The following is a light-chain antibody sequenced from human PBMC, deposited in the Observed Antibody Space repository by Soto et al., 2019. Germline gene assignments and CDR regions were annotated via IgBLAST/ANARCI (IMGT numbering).Light chain of an antibody. Sequence: QSVLTQPPSVSGAPGQRVTISCTGSSSNIGAGYDVHWYQQLPGTAPKLLIYGNSNRPSGVPDRFSGSKSGTSASLAITGLQAEDEADCYCQSYDSSLSSVVFGGGTTLTVL. J-gene: IGLJ2*01. CDR2: GNS. CDR1: SSNIGAGYD. V-gene: IGLV1-40*01. CDR3: QSYDSSLSSVV.